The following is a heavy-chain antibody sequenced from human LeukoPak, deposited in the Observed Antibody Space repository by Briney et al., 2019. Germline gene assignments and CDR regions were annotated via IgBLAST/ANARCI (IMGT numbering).Heavy chain of an antibody. CDR2: IYYSGST. D-gene: IGHD4-11*01. J-gene: IGHJ4*02. CDR3: ARAVTTLDY. CDR1: GGSIRGYY. V-gene: IGHV4-59*01. Sequence: SETLSLTCTVSGGSIRGYYWSWLRQPPGKGLEWIGYIYYSGSTNYNPSLKSRVTISVDTSKNQFSLKLSSVTAADTAVYYCARAVTTLDYWGQGTLVTVSS.